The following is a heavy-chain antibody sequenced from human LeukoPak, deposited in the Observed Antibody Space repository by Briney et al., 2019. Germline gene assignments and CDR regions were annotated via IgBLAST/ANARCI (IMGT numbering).Heavy chain of an antibody. V-gene: IGHV3-23*01. D-gene: IGHD3-10*01. CDR1: GFTFSSYA. CDR3: AKGDGSGAYYSPCGMDV. Sequence: GGSLRLSCAASGFTFSSYAMSWVRQAPGKGLEWVSVISGSGGSTYYADSVKGRFTISRDNSKNTLYLQMNSLRAEDTAVYYCAKGDGSGAYYSPCGMDVWGQGTTVTVSS. J-gene: IGHJ6*02. CDR2: ISGSGGST.